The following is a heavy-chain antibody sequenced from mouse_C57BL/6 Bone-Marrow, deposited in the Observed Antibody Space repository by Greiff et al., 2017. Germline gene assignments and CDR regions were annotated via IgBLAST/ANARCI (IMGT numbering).Heavy chain of an antibody. J-gene: IGHJ4*01. CDR1: GFSLTSYG. Sequence: VKVVESGPGLVQPSQSLSITCTVSGFSLTSYGVHWVRQSPGKGLEWLGVIWSGGSTDYNAAFISRLSISKDNSKSQVFFKMNSLQADDTAIYYCARKENDFYYYAMDYWGQGTSVTVSS. V-gene: IGHV2-2*01. CDR3: ARKENDFYYYAMDY. CDR2: IWSGGST. D-gene: IGHD2-4*01.